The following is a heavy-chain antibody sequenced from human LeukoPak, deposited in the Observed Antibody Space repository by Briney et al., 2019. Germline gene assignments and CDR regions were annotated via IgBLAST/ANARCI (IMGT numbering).Heavy chain of an antibody. CDR1: GFTFSDYY. D-gene: IGHD3-22*01. Sequence: GGSLRLSCAASGFTFSDYYMSWIRQAPGKGLEWVSYISSSSSYTNYADSVKGRFTISRDNAQKSLYLQMNSLRAEDTAVYYCARVGYYDSSGYYWGFDPWGQGTLVTVSS. J-gene: IGHJ5*02. CDR2: ISSSSSYT. CDR3: ARVGYYDSSGYYWGFDP. V-gene: IGHV3-11*06.